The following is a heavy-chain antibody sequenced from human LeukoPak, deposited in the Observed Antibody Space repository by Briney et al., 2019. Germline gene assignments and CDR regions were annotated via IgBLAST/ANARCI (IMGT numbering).Heavy chain of an antibody. CDR2: ITSSSSYT. D-gene: IGHD1-26*01. V-gene: IGHV3-21*01. J-gene: IGHJ6*03. CDR3: ARDPYNGNYGDSYYYYMDV. Sequence: GGSLRLSCAASGFTFSSYEMNWVRQAPGKGLEWVSSITSSSSYTFYADSVKGRFTISRDNAKNSLYLQMNSLRAEDTAIYYCARDPYNGNYGDSYYYYMDVWGKGTTDTISS. CDR1: GFTFSSYE.